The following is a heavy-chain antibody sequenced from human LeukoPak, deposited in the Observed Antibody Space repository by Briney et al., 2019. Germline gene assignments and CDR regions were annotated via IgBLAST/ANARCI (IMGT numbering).Heavy chain of an antibody. CDR3: ARDLLGDQDPRNNWFDP. CDR2: INPNSGGT. D-gene: IGHD2-21*02. V-gene: IGHV1-2*02. CDR1: GYTFTGQY. J-gene: IGHJ5*02. Sequence: ASVKVSCKASGYTFTGQYLHWVRQAPGQGLEWMGWINPNSGGTNYAQKFQGRVTMTRDTSISTAYMELSRLRSDDTAVYYCARDLLGDQDPRNNWFDPWGQGTLVTVSS.